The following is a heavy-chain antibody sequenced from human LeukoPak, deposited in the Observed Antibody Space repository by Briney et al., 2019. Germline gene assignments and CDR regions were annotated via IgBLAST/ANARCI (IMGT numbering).Heavy chain of an antibody. CDR2: IYPGDSDT. CDR1: GYSFASFW. V-gene: IGHV5-51*01. Sequence: GESLKISCKAYGYSFASFWIGWVRQMPGKGLEWMGIIYPGDSDTRYNPSFQGQVTISADKSISTAYLQWNSLKASDTAMSYCARLDRAGFDGWFDPWGQGTLVTVSS. J-gene: IGHJ5*02. D-gene: IGHD6-13*01. CDR3: ARLDRAGFDGWFDP.